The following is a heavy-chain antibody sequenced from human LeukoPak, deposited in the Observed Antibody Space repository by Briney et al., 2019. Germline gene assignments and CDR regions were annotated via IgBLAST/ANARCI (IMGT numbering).Heavy chain of an antibody. V-gene: IGHV1-2*02. J-gene: IGHJ4*02. D-gene: IGHD2-2*01. CDR2: INPNSGGT. CDR3: ARDKRYCSSTSCYFFDY. CDR1: GYTFTSYG. Sequence: GASVKVSCKASGYTFTSYGISWVRQAPGQGLEWMGWINPNSGGTNYAQKFQGRVTMTRDTSISTAYMELSRLRSDDTAVYYCARDKRYCSSTSCYFFDYWGQGTLVTVSS.